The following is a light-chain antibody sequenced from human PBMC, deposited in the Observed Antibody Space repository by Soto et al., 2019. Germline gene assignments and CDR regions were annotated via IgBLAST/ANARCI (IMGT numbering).Light chain of an antibody. CDR3: CSYAGSSTYV. V-gene: IGLV2-23*02. Sequence: QSALTQPASVSGSPGQSITISCTGTSSDVGSYNLVSWYQQHPGKAPKLMIYEVSKRPSGVSNRFSGSMSGNTASLTISGLQAEDEADYYCCSYAGSSTYVFGTGTKLTVL. CDR1: SSDVGSYNL. J-gene: IGLJ1*01. CDR2: EVS.